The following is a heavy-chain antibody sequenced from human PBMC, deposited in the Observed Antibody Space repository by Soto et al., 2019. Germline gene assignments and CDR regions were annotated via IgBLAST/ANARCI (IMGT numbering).Heavy chain of an antibody. J-gene: IGHJ4*02. D-gene: IGHD6-25*01. V-gene: IGHV2-5*01. CDR2: IYWYDDK. Sequence: GPTLPNRTETLTLTCSFCVFSLGTSGVGVGGIRQPPGKSLEWLALIYWYDDKRYSPSLKSRLTITKDTSKNQVVHTMTNMDPVDTATYYCAHKPRPGIAADWGQGTLVTVSS. CDR3: AHKPRPGIAAD. CDR1: VFSLGTSGVG.